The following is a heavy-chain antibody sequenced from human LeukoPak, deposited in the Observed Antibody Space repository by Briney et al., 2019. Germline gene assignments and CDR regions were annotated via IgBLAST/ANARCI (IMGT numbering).Heavy chain of an antibody. CDR1: GGSISNGAYY. J-gene: IGHJ4*02. D-gene: IGHD6-6*01. V-gene: IGHV4-30-4*08. CDR2: IYYSGST. Sequence: SGTLSLTCTVSGGSISNGAYYWSWIRQHPGKGLEWIGYIYYSGSTYYNPSLKSRVTISVDTSKNQFSLKLSSVTAADTAVYYCARRGIATRTSLFDYWGQGTLVTVS. CDR3: ARRGIATRTSLFDY.